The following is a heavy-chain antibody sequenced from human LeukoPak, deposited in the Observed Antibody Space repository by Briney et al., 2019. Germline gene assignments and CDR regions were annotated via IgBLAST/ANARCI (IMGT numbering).Heavy chain of an antibody. CDR2: ISGSGGST. CDR3: AKGGYFDWLRRPTKFDY. D-gene: IGHD3-9*01. Sequence: GGSLRLSCAASGFTFSSYAMSWVRQAPGKGLEWVSAISGSGGSTYYADSVKGRFNISRDNSKNTLYLQMNSLRAEDTAVYYCAKGGYFDWLRRPTKFDYWGQGTLVTVSS. V-gene: IGHV3-23*01. J-gene: IGHJ4*02. CDR1: GFTFSSYA.